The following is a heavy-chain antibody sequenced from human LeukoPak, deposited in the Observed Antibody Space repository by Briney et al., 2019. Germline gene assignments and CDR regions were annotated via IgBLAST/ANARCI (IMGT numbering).Heavy chain of an antibody. D-gene: IGHD2-2*01. CDR3: ARGARVVPAAIEPYWYFDL. V-gene: IGHV4-59*01. Sequence: SETLSLTCTVSGGSISSYYWSWIRQPPGKGLEWIGYIYYSGSTNYNPSLKSRVTISVDTSKNQFSLKLSSVTAADTAVYYCARGARVVPAAIEPYWYFDLWGRGTLVTVSS. CDR2: IYYSGST. J-gene: IGHJ2*01. CDR1: GGSISSYY.